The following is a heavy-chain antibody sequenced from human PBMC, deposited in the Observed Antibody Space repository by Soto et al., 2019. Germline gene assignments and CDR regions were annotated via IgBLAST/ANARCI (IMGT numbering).Heavy chain of an antibody. J-gene: IGHJ6*02. D-gene: IGHD6-19*01. CDR3: AREDSSGWYSLGYYYGMDV. Sequence: QMQLVQSGAEVKKPGSSVKVSCKASGGTFSSYAISWVRQAPGQGLEWMGGIIPIFGTANYAQKFQGRVTITADESTSTADMELSSLRSEDTAVYYCAREDSSGWYSLGYYYGMDVWGQGTTVTVSS. CDR2: IIPIFGTA. CDR1: GGTFSSYA. V-gene: IGHV1-69*01.